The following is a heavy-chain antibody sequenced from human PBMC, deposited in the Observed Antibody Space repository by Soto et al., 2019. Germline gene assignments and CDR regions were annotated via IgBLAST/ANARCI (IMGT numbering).Heavy chain of an antibody. CDR2: IYYSGST. J-gene: IGHJ6*02. D-gene: IGHD3-10*01. CDR3: ARYYRVPSAGAMDV. CDR1: GGSINSGDYH. V-gene: IGHV4-30-4*01. Sequence: PSETLSLACTVSGGSINSGDYHWSWLRQSPGKGLEWIGAIYYSGSTYYNPSLKSRIRISVDTSKNHLSLKVNSVTAADTAVYYCARYYRVPSAGAMDVWGQGTTVTVSS.